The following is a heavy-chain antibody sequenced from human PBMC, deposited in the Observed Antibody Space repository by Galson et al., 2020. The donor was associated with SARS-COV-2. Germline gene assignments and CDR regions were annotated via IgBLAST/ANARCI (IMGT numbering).Heavy chain of an antibody. D-gene: IGHD6-19*01. Sequence: SQTLSLTCAISGDSVSSNSAASNWIRHSPSRGIEWLGTTYYRSKRYNDYAVSVKSRITINPDTSKNQFSLQLNSVTPEDTAVYYCARSVGGQWLVTLTGGYGMDVWGQGTTVTVSS. CDR3: ARSVGGQWLVTLTGGYGMDV. CDR2: TYYRSKRYN. J-gene: IGHJ6*02. V-gene: IGHV6-1*01. CDR1: GDSVSSNSAA.